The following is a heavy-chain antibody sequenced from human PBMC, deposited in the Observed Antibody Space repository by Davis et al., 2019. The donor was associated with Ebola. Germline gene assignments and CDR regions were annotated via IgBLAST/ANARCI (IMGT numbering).Heavy chain of an antibody. J-gene: IGHJ6*02. CDR2: HAPEHGET. CDR3: ARGYSAWGDV. CDR1: GYTLTELS. V-gene: IGHV1-24*01. Sequence: ASVKVSCKVSGYTLTELSIHWVRQAPGKGLEWMGGHAPEHGETIYAQNFQGRVSITEDTSTDTAYMELRNLRSDDTAVYYCARGYSAWGDVWGQGTTVTVSS. D-gene: IGHD5-12*01.